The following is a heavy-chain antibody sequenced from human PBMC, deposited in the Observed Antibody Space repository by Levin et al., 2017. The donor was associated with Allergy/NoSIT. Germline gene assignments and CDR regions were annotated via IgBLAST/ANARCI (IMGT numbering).Heavy chain of an antibody. J-gene: IGHJ4*02. CDR1: GFTFSSYG. CDR3: AKVLGEYYYDSSAGLDY. D-gene: IGHD3-22*01. CDR2: ISYDGSNK. Sequence: GESLKISCAASGFTFSSYGMHWVRQAPGKGLEWVAVISYDGSNKYYADSVKGRFTISRDNSKNTLYLQMNSLRAEDTAVYYCAKVLGEYYYDSSAGLDYWGQGTLVTVSS. V-gene: IGHV3-30*18.